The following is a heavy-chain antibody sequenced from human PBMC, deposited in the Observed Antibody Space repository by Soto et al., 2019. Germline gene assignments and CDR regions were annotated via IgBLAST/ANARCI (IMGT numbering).Heavy chain of an antibody. V-gene: IGHV3-33*01. CDR1: GFTFSSYG. D-gene: IGHD6-13*01. CDR3: ARPSLGSSWVGWFDP. CDR2: IWYDGSNK. J-gene: IGHJ5*02. Sequence: QVQLVESGGGVVQPGRSLRLSCAASGFTFSSYGMHWVRQAPGKGLEWVAVIWYDGSNKYYADSVKGRFTISRDNSXTTLYLQMSSLRAEDTAGYYCARPSLGSSWVGWFDPWGQGTLVTVSS.